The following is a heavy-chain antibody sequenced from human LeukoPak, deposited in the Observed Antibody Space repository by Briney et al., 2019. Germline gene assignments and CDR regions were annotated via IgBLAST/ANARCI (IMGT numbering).Heavy chain of an antibody. V-gene: IGHV3-21*01. CDR1: GFTFSSYA. Sequence: PGGSLRLSCAASGFTFSSYAMSWVRQAPGKGLEWVSSITSSGTYIYYADSVEGRFTISRDNAKNSLYLQMNSLRPEDTAVYYCARDPYSGSYGDYYYYYMDVWGKGTTVTISS. J-gene: IGHJ6*03. CDR3: ARDPYSGSYGDYYYYYMDV. D-gene: IGHD1-26*01. CDR2: ITSSGTYI.